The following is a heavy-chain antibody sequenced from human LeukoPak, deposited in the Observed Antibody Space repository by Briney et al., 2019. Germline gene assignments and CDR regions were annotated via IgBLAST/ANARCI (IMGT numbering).Heavy chain of an antibody. CDR1: GGSISSSSFY. V-gene: IGHV4-39*07. CDR3: TRGIGAADF. J-gene: IGHJ4*02. CDR2: IYSSGSA. D-gene: IGHD3-16*01. Sequence: SETLSLTCGVSGGSISSSSFYWGWIRQPPGEGLEWVGSIYSSGSAYDSPSLKGRVTISVDASKNHFSLNLTSVTAADTAVYYCTRGIGAADFWGQGILVTVSS.